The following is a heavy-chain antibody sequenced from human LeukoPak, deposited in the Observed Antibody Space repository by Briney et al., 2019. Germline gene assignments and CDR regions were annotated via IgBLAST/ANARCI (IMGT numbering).Heavy chain of an antibody. CDR3: ARGTAVTPSNLYYFDF. CDR1: GYILTDYY. J-gene: IGHJ4*02. CDR2: INPNNGDT. D-gene: IGHD4-17*01. Sequence: ASVKVSCKASGYILTDYYMHWVRQAPGQGLEWMGWINPNNGDTTYAQNFQGRVTITRDTSINTAYMELSSLRSDDTAVYYCARGTAVTPSNLYYFDFWGQGTLVTVSS. V-gene: IGHV1-2*02.